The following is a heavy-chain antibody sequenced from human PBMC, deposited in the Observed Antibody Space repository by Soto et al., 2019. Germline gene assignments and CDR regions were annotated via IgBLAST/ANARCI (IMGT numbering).Heavy chain of an antibody. V-gene: IGHV1-8*01. CDR3: ARAGGYCSGGSCYLFAY. J-gene: IGHJ4*02. CDR2: MSPNSGNT. D-gene: IGHD2-15*01. CDR1: GYTFTSYD. Sequence: QVQLVQSGAEVKKPGASVKVSCKASGYTFTSYDINWVRQATGQGLEWMGWMSPNSGNTGYAQKFQGRVTMTRNTSISTAYMELSSLRSEDTAVYYCARAGGYCSGGSCYLFAYWGQGTLVTVSS.